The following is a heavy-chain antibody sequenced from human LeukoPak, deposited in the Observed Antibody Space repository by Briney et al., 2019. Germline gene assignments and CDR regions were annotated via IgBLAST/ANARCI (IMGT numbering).Heavy chain of an antibody. CDR3: ARGTSYCTNGVCYREGKDV. CDR1: GGSISSGGYS. J-gene: IGHJ6*02. V-gene: IGHV4-30-2*01. CDR2: IYHSGST. Sequence: SETLSLTCAVAGGSISSGGYSWSWIRQPPGKGLEWIGYIYHSGSTYYNPSLKSRVTISVDRSKNQFSLKLSSVTAADTAVYYCARGTSYCTNGVCYREGKDVWGQGTTVTVSS. D-gene: IGHD2-8*01.